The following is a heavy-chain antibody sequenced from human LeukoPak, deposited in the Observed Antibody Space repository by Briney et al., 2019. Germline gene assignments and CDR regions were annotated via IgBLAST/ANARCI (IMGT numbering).Heavy chain of an antibody. J-gene: IGHJ3*02. CDR3: AGESLSGSYFDDAFDI. CDR2: INAGNGNT. CDR1: GYTFTSYA. Sequence: ASVKVSCKASGYTFTSYAMHWVRQAPGQRLEWMGWINAGNGNTKYSQEFQGRVTITRDTSASTAYMELSSLRSEDMAVYYCAGESLSGSYFDDAFDIWGQGTMVTVSS. V-gene: IGHV1-3*03. D-gene: IGHD1-26*01.